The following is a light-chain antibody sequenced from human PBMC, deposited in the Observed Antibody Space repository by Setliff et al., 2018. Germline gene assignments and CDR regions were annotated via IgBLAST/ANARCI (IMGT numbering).Light chain of an antibody. CDR2: DVA. J-gene: IGLJ1*01. CDR1: SSDVGGYNY. V-gene: IGLV2-11*01. Sequence: ALTQPRSVSGSPGQSVTISCTGTSSDVGGYNYVSWYQQHPGKAPKLMIYDVAKRPSGVPHRFSGSKSGNTASLTISGLQAEDEADYYRCSYAGSYTYVFGTGTKVTVL. CDR3: CSYAGSYTYV.